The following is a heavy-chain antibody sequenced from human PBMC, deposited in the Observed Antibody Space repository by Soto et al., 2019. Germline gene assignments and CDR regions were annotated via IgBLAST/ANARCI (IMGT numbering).Heavy chain of an antibody. CDR3: TRGYGDYVRDY. CDR1: GFTFSGSA. J-gene: IGHJ4*02. D-gene: IGHD4-17*01. Sequence: EVQLVESGGGLVQPGGSLKLSCAASGFTFSGSAMHWVRQGSGKGLEWVGRIRSKSNSYATAYAGSVKGRFTISRDDSKNTAYLQMNSLKTDDTALYYCTRGYGDYVRDYWGQGTLVTVSS. CDR2: IRSKSNSYAT. V-gene: IGHV3-73*01.